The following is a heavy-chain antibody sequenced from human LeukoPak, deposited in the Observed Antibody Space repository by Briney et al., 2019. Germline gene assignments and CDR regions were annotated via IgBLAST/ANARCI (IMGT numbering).Heavy chain of an antibody. V-gene: IGHV4-59*08. Sequence: SEALSLTCTVSGASISSYYWSWIRQPPGKGLEWIGYISYSGSTNYNPSLKSRVTISADTSKNQVSLTLSPVTAADTAVYYCARHPELYFFDYWGQGTLVTVSS. CDR1: GASISSYY. CDR2: ISYSGST. J-gene: IGHJ4*02. D-gene: IGHD3-10*01. CDR3: ARHPELYFFDY.